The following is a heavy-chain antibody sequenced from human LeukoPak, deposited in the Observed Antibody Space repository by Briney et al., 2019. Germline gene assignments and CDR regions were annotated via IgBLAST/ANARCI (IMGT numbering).Heavy chain of an antibody. V-gene: IGHV1-2*02. Sequence: ASVKVSCKASGYTFTGYYMHWVRQAPGQGLEWMGWINPNSGGTNYVQKFQGRVTMTRDTSISTAYMELSRLRSDDTAMYYCARGEYSNGYPYRLDSWGQGTLVTVSS. CDR3: ARGEYSNGYPYRLDS. J-gene: IGHJ4*02. CDR2: INPNSGGT. D-gene: IGHD3-16*01. CDR1: GYTFTGYY.